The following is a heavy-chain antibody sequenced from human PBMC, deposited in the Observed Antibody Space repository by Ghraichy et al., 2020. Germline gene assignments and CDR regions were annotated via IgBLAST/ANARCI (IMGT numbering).Heavy chain of an antibody. J-gene: IGHJ3*02. CDR3: AKGPWAFDI. V-gene: IGHV1-3*01. Sequence: KFQGRVTITRDTSATTAYMELDSLRSEDTAVYYCAKGPWAFDIWGQGTLVTVSS.